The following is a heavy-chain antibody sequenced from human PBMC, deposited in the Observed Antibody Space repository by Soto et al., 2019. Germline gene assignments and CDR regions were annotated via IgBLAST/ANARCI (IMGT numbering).Heavy chain of an antibody. D-gene: IGHD6-13*01. CDR3: AKQAPYSNSWYEIDH. CDR2: ISGSGGST. V-gene: IGHV3-23*01. CDR1: GLTFSSYA. J-gene: IGHJ4*02. Sequence: GALRLSCAASGLTFSSYAMSSVRQAPGKGLEWVSAISGSGGSTYYADSVKGRFTISRDNSKNTLYLQMNSLRAEDTAVYYCAKQAPYSNSWYEIDHWGQGTLVTVSS.